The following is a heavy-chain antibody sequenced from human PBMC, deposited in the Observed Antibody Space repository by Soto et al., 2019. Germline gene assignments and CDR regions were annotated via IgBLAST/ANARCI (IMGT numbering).Heavy chain of an antibody. V-gene: IGHV1-3*01. J-gene: IGHJ6*02. CDR3: ARERMAVASGRDYYGMDV. CDR1: GYTFTSYA. CDR2: INAGNGNT. D-gene: IGHD6-19*01. Sequence: QVQLVQSGAGVKKPGASVKDSCKASGYTFTSYAMHWVRQAPGQRLEWMGWINAGNGNTKYSQNFQGRVTITRDTSASTAYMELSSLTSEDTAVDSCARERMAVASGRDYYGMDVWGQGTTVTVSS.